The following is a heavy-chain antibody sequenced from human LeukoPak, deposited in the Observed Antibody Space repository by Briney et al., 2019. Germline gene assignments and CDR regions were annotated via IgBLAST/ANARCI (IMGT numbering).Heavy chain of an antibody. V-gene: IGHV4-39*01. CDR3: ARHGGLLWFGERNWFDP. J-gene: IGHJ5*02. D-gene: IGHD3-10*01. CDR1: GGSISSSSYY. CDR2: TYYSGST. Sequence: PSETLSLTCTVSGGSISSSSYYWGWIRQPPGKGLEWIGSTYYSGSTYYNPSLKSRVTISVDTSKNQFSLKLSSVTAADTAVYYCARHGGLLWFGERNWFDPWGQGTLVTVSS.